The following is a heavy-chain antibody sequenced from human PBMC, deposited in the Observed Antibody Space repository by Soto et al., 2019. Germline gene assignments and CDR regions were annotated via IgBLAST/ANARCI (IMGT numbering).Heavy chain of an antibody. CDR1: GGSISSSNW. CDR2: IYHSGST. Sequence: PSETLSLTYAVSGGSISSSNWWSWVRQPPGKGLEWIGEIYHSGSTNYNPSLKSRVTISVDKSKNQFSLKLSSVTAADTAVYYCARRWIVVVPADNYAFDIWGQGTMVTVSS. V-gene: IGHV4-4*02. J-gene: IGHJ3*02. D-gene: IGHD2-2*01. CDR3: ARRWIVVVPADNYAFDI.